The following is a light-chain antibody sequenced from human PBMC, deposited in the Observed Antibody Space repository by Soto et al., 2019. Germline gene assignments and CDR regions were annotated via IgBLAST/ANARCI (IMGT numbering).Light chain of an antibody. CDR1: SSDIGAYDY. CDR3: AAWDDSLNGYV. V-gene: IGLV2-14*01. J-gene: IGLJ1*01. CDR2: EVN. Sequence: QSVLTQPASLSGSPGQSITISCTGTSSDIGAYDYVSWFQQHPGKAPKLMISEVNNRPSGVPDRFSGSKSGTSASLAISGLQSEDEADYYCAAWDDSLNGYVFGTGTKVTV.